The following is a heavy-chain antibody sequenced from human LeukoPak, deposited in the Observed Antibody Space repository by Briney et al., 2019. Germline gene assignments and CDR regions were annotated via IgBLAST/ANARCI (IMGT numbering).Heavy chain of an antibody. Sequence: PSETLSLTCTVSGGSISSSNWWSWVRQPPGKGLEWIGEIYHSGSTNYNPSLKSRVTISVDKSKNQFSLKLSSVTAADTAVYYCARDVNGYYYDSSGYFHYFDYWGQGTLVTVSS. CDR1: GGSISSSNW. CDR2: IYHSGST. V-gene: IGHV4-4*02. D-gene: IGHD3-22*01. J-gene: IGHJ4*02. CDR3: ARDVNGYYYDSSGYFHYFDY.